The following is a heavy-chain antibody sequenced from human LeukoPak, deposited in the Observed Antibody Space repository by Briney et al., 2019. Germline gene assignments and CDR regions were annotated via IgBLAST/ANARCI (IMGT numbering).Heavy chain of an antibody. D-gene: IGHD1-26*01. CDR2: INPNSGGT. CDR1: GYTFTGYY. Sequence: ASVKVSCKASGYTFTGYYMHWVRQAPGQGLEWMGWINPNSGGTNYAQKFQGRVTMTRDTAITTAYMELSRLRSDDTAVYYCARGAQVGATDDYWGQGTLVTVSS. J-gene: IGHJ4*02. V-gene: IGHV1-2*02. CDR3: ARGAQVGATDDY.